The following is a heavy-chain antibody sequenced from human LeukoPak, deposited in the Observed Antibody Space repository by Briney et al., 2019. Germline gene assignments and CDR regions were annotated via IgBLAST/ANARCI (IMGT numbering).Heavy chain of an antibody. CDR3: ARDIEAAGLFLDY. J-gene: IGHJ4*02. CDR1: GFTFSSYW. V-gene: IGHV3-7*01. CDR2: MKYDGSEK. D-gene: IGHD6-13*01. Sequence: GGSLRLSCAASGFTFSSYWMSWVRQAPGKGLEWVANMKYDGSEKYYVDSVKGRFTISRDNAKNSLYLQVNSLRAEDTAVYYCARDIEAAGLFLDYWGQGTLVTVSS.